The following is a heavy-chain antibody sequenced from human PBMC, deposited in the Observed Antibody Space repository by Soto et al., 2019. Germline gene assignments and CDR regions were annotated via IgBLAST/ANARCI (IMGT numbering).Heavy chain of an antibody. D-gene: IGHD2-8*02. J-gene: IGHJ6*02. CDR2: ISYDGSNK. CDR1: GFTFSSYG. V-gene: IGHV3-30*03. CDR3: ARGLVGDVYSMDV. Sequence: GGSLRLSCAASGFTFSSYGMHWVRQAPGKGLEWVAVISYDGSNKYYADSVKGRFTISRDNSKNTLYLQMNSLRAEDTAVYYCARGLVGDVYSMDVWGQGTTVTVSS.